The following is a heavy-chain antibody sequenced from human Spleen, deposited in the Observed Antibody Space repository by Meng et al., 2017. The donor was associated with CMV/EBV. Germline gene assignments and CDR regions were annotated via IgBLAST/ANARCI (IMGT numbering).Heavy chain of an antibody. CDR1: GFTFSDYY. Sequence: GGSLRLSCAASGFTFSDYYMSWIRQAPGKGLEWVSYISSSGSTIYYADSVKGRFTISRDNSKNTLYLQMNSLRAEDTAVYYCAKSPGSGWYNHDYWGQGTLVTVSS. CDR2: ISSSGSTI. J-gene: IGHJ4*02. D-gene: IGHD6-19*01. V-gene: IGHV3-11*04. CDR3: AKSPGSGWYNHDY.